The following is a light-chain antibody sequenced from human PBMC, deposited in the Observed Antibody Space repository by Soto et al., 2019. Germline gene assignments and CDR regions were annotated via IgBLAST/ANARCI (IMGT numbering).Light chain of an antibody. CDR2: DAS. CDR3: QQYDNLPFT. Sequence: DIQMTQSPSSLSASVGDRVTITCQASQDISNYLNWYQQKPGKAPKLLIYDASNLETGVPSRVSGSGSGTDFTFTISSLQPDDITTYYCQQYDNLPFTFGPGTKVDIK. J-gene: IGKJ3*01. CDR1: QDISNY. V-gene: IGKV1-33*01.